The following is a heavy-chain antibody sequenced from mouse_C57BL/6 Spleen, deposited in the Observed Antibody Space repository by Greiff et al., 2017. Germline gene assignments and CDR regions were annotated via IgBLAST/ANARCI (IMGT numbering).Heavy chain of an antibody. J-gene: IGHJ4*01. CDR1: GYSITSGYY. Sequence: EVQLVESGPGLVKPSQSLSLTCSVTGYSITSGYYWNWIRQFPGNKLEWMGYISYDGSNNYNPSLKNRISITRDTSKNPFFLKLNSVTTEDTATDYCARDHYYGSSGYYAMDYWGQGTSVTVSS. V-gene: IGHV3-6*01. CDR3: ARDHYYGSSGYYAMDY. D-gene: IGHD1-1*01. CDR2: ISYDGSN.